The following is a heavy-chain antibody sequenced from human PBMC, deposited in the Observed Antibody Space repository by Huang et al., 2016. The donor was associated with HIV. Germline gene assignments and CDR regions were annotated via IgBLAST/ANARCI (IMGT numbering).Heavy chain of an antibody. V-gene: IGHV3-30*02. CDR2: RRDDGSNK. CDR1: GFTFSSYG. D-gene: IGHD4-17*01. J-gene: IGHJ4*02. CDR3: VNGGGTTVTRGY. Sequence: QVQLVESGGGVVQPGGSLRLSCAASGFTFSSYGLHWVRQAPGKGLEWVSFRRDDGSNKYYADSMKGRFTSARDNSKNTLYRQMNSLRAEDTAVYYCVNGGGTTVTRGYWGQGTLVTVSS.